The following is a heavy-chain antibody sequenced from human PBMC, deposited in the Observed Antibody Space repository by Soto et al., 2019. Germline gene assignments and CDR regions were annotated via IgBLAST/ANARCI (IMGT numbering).Heavy chain of an antibody. D-gene: IGHD3-22*01. V-gene: IGHV4-4*02. CDR2: IHQSGST. CDR3: ARREYYDSTGYFPS. J-gene: IGHJ5*02. CDR1: GGFISTLNW. Sequence: SETLSLTCAVSGGFISTLNWWSWVRQPPGKGLEWIGEIHQSGSTNYKPSLKSRVTISVDKSKNQFSLNLRSTTAADTAVYYCARREYYDSTGYFPSWGQGTLVT.